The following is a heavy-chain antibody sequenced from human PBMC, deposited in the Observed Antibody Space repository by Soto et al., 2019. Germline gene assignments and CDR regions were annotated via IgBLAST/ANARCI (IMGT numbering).Heavy chain of an antibody. V-gene: IGHV1-8*01. Sequence: QVQLVQSGAEVKKPGASVKVSCKASGYTFTSYDINWVRQATGQGLEWMGWMNPNSGNTGYAQKFQGRVTMTRNTSISTAYMELSSLRSEDTGVYYCATNYYDSSGYFNWFDPWGQGTLVTVSS. J-gene: IGHJ5*02. CDR3: ATNYYDSSGYFNWFDP. D-gene: IGHD3-22*01. CDR1: GYTFTSYD. CDR2: MNPNSGNT.